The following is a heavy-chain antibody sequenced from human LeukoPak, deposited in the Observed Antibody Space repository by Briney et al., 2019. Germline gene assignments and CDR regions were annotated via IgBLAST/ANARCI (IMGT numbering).Heavy chain of an antibody. J-gene: IGHJ4*02. D-gene: IGHD6-13*01. CDR1: GYTFTSYG. CDR3: ARGGIAAAVSDY. Sequence: ASVKVSCKASGYTFTSYGISWVRQATGQGLEWMGWMNPNSGNTGYAQKFQGRVTMTRNTSISTAYMELSSLRSEDTAVYYCARGGIAAAVSDYWGQGTLVTVSS. V-gene: IGHV1-8*02. CDR2: MNPNSGNT.